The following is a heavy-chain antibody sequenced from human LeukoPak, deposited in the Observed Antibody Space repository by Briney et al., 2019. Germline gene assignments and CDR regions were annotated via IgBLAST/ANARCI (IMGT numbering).Heavy chain of an antibody. D-gene: IGHD3-3*01. J-gene: IGHJ4*02. V-gene: IGHV1-2*02. CDR2: INPNSGGT. CDR1: GYTFTGYY. CDR3: ARVGDFWSGYSCFDY. Sequence: ASVKVSCKASGYTFTGYYMHWVRQAPGQGLEWMGWINPNSGGTNYAQKFQGRVTMTRDTSISTAYMELSRLRSDDTAVYYCARVGDFWSGYSCFDYWGQGTLVTVSS.